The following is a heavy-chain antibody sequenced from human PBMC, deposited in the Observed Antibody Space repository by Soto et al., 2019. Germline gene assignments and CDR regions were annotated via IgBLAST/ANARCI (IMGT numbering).Heavy chain of an antibody. V-gene: IGHV3-7*04. Sequence: EVQLVECGGVLVQPGGSLRLACAASGFTFSTYWMSWVRQAPGKGLEWEANIKQDGSETHCVDSVKGRFTISRDNAKNSVYLQMNSLRVEDTAVYYCARDRRGTVKSGNYGTSDYWGQGTLVTVSS. CDR2: IKQDGSET. D-gene: IGHD4-4*01. J-gene: IGHJ4*02. CDR3: ARDRRGTVKSGNYGTSDY. CDR1: GFTFSTYW.